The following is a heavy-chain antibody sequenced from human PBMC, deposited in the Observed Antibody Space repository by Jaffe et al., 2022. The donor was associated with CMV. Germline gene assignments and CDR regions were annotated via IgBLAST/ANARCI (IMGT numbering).Heavy chain of an antibody. V-gene: IGHV3-33*08. CDR1: GFTFSSYG. CDR2: IWYDGSNK. CDR3: ARKPAGEVYYYMDV. D-gene: IGHD3-10*01. J-gene: IGHJ6*03. Sequence: QVQLVESGGGVVQPGRSLRLSCAASGFTFSSYGMHWVRQAPGKGLEWVAVIWYDGSNKYYADSVKGRFTISRDNSKNTLYLQMNSLRAEDTAVYYCARKPAGEVYYYMDVWGKGTTVTVSS.